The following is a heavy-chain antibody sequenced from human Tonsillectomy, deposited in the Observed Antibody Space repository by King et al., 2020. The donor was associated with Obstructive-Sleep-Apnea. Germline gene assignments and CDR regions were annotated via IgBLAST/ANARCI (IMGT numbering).Heavy chain of an antibody. D-gene: IGHD2-15*01. CDR1: GGSFSGYY. V-gene: IGHV4-34*01. Sequence: VQLQQWGAGLLKPSETLSLTCAVYGGSFSGYYWSWIRQPPGKGLEWIGEINHSGSTNYNPSLKSRVTISVDTSKNQFSLKLSSVTAADTAVYYCARGNIVVVVAATLVSYYYYGMDVCGQGTTVTVSS. CDR3: ARGNIVVVVAATLVSYYYYGMDV. J-gene: IGHJ6*02. CDR2: INHSGST.